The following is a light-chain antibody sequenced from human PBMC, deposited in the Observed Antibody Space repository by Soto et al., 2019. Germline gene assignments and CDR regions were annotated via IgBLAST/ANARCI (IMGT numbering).Light chain of an antibody. CDR3: QQLNSYPALT. V-gene: IGKV1-9*01. CDR2: AAS. Sequence: DIQLTQSPSFLSASVGDRVTVTCRASQGISSYLAWYQQKPGNAPKLLIYAASTLQSGVPSRFSGSGYGTEFTLTISSRQPEDFAPYYCQQLNSYPALTFGGGTKVDIK. J-gene: IGKJ4*01. CDR1: QGISSY.